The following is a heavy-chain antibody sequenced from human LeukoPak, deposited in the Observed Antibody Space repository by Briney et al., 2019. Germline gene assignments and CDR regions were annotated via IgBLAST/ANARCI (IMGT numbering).Heavy chain of an antibody. D-gene: IGHD2-2*01. CDR2: IYTSGST. Sequence: SETLSLTCSVSGGSISSGSYYWSWIRQPAGKGLEWIGRIYTSGSTNYNPSLKSRVTISVDTSKNQFSLKLSSVTAADTAVYYCAREDIVVVPPLYYYMDVWGKGTTVTVSS. CDR1: GGSISSGSYY. CDR3: AREDIVVVPPLYYYMDV. V-gene: IGHV4-61*02. J-gene: IGHJ6*03.